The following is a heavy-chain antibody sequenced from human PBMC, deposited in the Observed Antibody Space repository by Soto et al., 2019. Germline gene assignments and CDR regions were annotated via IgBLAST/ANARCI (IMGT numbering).Heavy chain of an antibody. CDR2: IYPGDSDT. CDR1: GYSFTSYW. D-gene: IGHD3-9*01. V-gene: IGHV5-51*01. J-gene: IGHJ4*02. Sequence: PGESLKISCKGSGYSFTSYWIGWVRQMTGKGLEWMGIIYPGDSDTRYSPSFQGQVTISADKSISTAYLQWSSLKASDTAMYYCARSNRDILTGYYVPFDYWGQGTLVTVSS. CDR3: ARSNRDILTGYYVPFDY.